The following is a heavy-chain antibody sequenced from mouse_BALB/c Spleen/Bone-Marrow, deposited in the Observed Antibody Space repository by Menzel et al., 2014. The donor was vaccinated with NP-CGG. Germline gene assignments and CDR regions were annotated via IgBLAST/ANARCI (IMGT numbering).Heavy chain of an antibody. D-gene: IGHD2-5*01. CDR2: IRNKAKGFTT. CDR1: GFTFTDYY. J-gene: IGHJ1*01. V-gene: IGHV7-3*02. Sequence: EVKLVESGGGLVQPGGSLILSCATSGFTFTDYYMSWVRQPPGKELEWLGFIRNKAKGFTTEYSACVKGRFTISIDNSQSILYLQINTLTTEHTTTYYCTIYINYINYLYFYFLVPRTTLTISS. CDR3: TIYINYINYLYFYF.